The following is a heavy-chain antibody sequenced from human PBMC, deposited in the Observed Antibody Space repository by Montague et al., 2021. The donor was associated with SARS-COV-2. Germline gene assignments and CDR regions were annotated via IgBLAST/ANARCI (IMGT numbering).Heavy chain of an antibody. Sequence: SETLSLTCAVSGGSISRYSWSWIRQPPAKGLERIGHVYHTGSTKYNPSLKTRVTLSLDTSKKHCSLKLKSVTAADTAVYYCARAQNTCFVANCVDYFEVWGLGALVTVSS. CDR1: GGSISRYS. V-gene: IGHV4-59*01. D-gene: IGHD1-1*01. CDR3: ARAQNTCFVANCVDYFEV. J-gene: IGHJ4*02. CDR2: VYHTGST.